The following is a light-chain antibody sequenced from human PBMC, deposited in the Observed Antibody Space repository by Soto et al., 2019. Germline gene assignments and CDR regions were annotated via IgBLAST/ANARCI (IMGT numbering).Light chain of an antibody. J-gene: IGKJ4*01. CDR3: QQYSSWPLT. V-gene: IGKV3-15*01. Sequence: EIVMTQSPATLSVSPGERATLSCRASQSINSNLAWYQQRPGQAPRLLIYGASTRATGIPARFSGSGSGTEFTLTISSLQSEDFAVYYCQQYSSWPLTFGGGTKVEIK. CDR2: GAS. CDR1: QSINSN.